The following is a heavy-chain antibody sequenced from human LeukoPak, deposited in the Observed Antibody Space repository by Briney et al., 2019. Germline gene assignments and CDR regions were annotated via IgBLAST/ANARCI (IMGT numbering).Heavy chain of an antibody. D-gene: IGHD5-18*01. CDR3: ATVGTAMAAFDY. CDR2: ISPSGGST. V-gene: IGHV1-46*01. CDR1: GYTFTSNY. Sequence: GASVKVSCKAFGYTFTSNYMHWVRQAPGQGPEWMGVISPSGGSTTYAQKFQGRVTLTRDMSTSTDYLELSSLRSEDTAVYYCATVGTAMAAFDYWGQGTLVTVSS. J-gene: IGHJ4*02.